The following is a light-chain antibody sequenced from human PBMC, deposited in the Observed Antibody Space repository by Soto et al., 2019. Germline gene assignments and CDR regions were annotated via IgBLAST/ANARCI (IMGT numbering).Light chain of an antibody. CDR3: QKYYNAPRT. J-gene: IGKJ1*01. CDR2: AAI. V-gene: IGKV1-27*01. CDR1: QDIANY. Sequence: EGDRVTITCRASQDIANYLAWYQQKPGKVPKLLIYAAITLQSGVPSRFSGSGSGTDFTLTISSLQPEDVATYYCQKYYNAPRTFGQGTKVDIK.